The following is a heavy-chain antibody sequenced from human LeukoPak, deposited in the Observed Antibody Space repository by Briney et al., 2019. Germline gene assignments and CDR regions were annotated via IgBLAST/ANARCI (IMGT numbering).Heavy chain of an antibody. Sequence: GGSLRLSCAASGFTFSSYWMSWVRQAPGKGLEWVANIKQDGSGKYYVDSVKGRFTISRDNAKNSLYLQMNSLRAEDTAVYYCARVPYESSGWYEGFDYWGQGTLVTVSS. CDR3: ARVPYESSGWYEGFDY. CDR1: GFTFSSYW. J-gene: IGHJ4*02. V-gene: IGHV3-7*01. D-gene: IGHD6-19*01. CDR2: IKQDGSGK.